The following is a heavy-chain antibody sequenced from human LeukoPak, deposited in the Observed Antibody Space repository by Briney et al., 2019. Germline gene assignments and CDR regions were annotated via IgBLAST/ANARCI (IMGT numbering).Heavy chain of an antibody. D-gene: IGHD3-22*01. CDR1: GDSFSSNNY. CDR2: IYRSGAT. V-gene: IGHV4-4*02. J-gene: IGHJ4*02. Sequence: SETLSLTCTASGDSFSSNNYWTWVRQPPGKGLEWIGEIYRSGATNYNPSLRGRVTVSLDKSKNQFSLRLNSVTAADTAIHYCARNAGYSDLNYWGQGVLVTVSS. CDR3: ARNAGYSDLNY.